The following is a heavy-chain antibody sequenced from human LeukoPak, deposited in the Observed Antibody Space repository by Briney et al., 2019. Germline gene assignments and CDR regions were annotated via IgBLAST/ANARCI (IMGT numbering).Heavy chain of an antibody. CDR2: ISWNSGSI. Sequence: PGGSLRLSCAASGFTFDDYAMHWVRQAPGKGLEWVSSISWNSGSIGYADSVKGRFTISRDDAKNSLYLQMNSLRAQDTALYYCAKQSYSSSWYGSYFDYWGQGTLVTVSS. V-gene: IGHV3-9*01. D-gene: IGHD6-13*01. CDR1: GFTFDDYA. CDR3: AKQSYSSSWYGSYFDY. J-gene: IGHJ4*02.